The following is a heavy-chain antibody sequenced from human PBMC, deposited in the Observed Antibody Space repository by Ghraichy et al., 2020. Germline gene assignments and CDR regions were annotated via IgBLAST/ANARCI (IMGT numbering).Heavy chain of an antibody. D-gene: IGHD6-6*01. CDR2: IYYSGST. CDR3: ARVRKQLVLFDY. J-gene: IGHJ4*02. CDR1: GGSISSYY. V-gene: IGHV4-59*01. Sequence: GSLSLTCTVSGGSISSYYWSWIRQPPGKGLEWIGYIYYSGSTNYNPSLKSRVTISVDTSKNQFSLKLSSVTAADTAVYYCARVRKQLVLFDYWGQGTLVTVSS.